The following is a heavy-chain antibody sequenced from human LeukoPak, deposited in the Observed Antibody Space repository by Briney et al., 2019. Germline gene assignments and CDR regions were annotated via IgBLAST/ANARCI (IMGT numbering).Heavy chain of an antibody. CDR1: GFTFSSYE. CDR3: ARDADVGATTPPFDY. CDR2: ISSSSSTI. D-gene: IGHD1-26*01. J-gene: IGHJ4*02. V-gene: IGHV3-48*01. Sequence: GGSLRLSCAASGFTFSSYEMNWVRQAPGKGLEWVSYISSSSSTIYYADSVKGRFTISRDNAKNSLYLQMNSLRAEDTAVYYCARDADVGATTPPFDYWGQGTLVTVSS.